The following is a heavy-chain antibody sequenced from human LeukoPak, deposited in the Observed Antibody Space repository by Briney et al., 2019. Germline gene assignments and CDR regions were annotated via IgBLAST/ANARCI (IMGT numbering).Heavy chain of an antibody. CDR2: IKQDGSEK. J-gene: IGHJ4*02. D-gene: IGHD2-2*01. CDR3: AREHCSSSSCHLDY. V-gene: IGHV3-7*01. Sequence: PGGSLRLSCAASGFTFSGYWMSWVRQAQGKGLEWVANIKQDGSEKYYVNSVRGRFSISRDNAKNSLYLKMNSLRAEDTAVYYCAREHCSSSSCHLDYGGQGTLFTVSS. CDR1: GFTFSGYW.